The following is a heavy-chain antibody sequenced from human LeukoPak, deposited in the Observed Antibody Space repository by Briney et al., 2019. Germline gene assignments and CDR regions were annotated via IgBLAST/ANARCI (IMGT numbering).Heavy chain of an antibody. J-gene: IGHJ5*02. V-gene: IGHV4-31*03. Sequence: PSETLSLTCTVSGGSISSGGYYWSWIRQHPGKGLEWIGYIYYSGTTYYNPSLKSRITISQDTSKSQVSLYLRFVTAADTAVYYCARAPADSWFDPWGQGTLVTVSS. D-gene: IGHD2-2*01. CDR1: GGSISSGGYY. CDR3: ARAPADSWFDP. CDR2: IYYSGTT.